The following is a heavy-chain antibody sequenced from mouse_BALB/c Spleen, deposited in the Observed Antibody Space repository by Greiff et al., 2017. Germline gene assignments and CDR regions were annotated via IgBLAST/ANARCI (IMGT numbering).Heavy chain of an antibody. V-gene: IGHV1-15*01. J-gene: IGHJ2*01. Sequence: QVHVKQSGAELVRPGASVTLSCKASGYTFTDYEMHWVKQTPVHGLEWIGAIDPETGGTAYNQKFKGKATLTADKSSSTAYMELRSLTSEDSAVYYCTRYYYGSSPWDYWGQGTTLTVSS. CDR3: TRYYYGSSPWDY. CDR1: GYTFTDYE. D-gene: IGHD1-1*01. CDR2: IDPETGGT.